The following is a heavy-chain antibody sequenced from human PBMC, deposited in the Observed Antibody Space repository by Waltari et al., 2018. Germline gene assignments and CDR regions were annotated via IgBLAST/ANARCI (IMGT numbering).Heavy chain of an antibody. V-gene: IGHV3-53*02. CDR3: ARAGYSEGGWYFDL. CDR1: GFTVGSHD. J-gene: IGHJ2*01. CDR2: IYSGGST. D-gene: IGHD1-1*01. Sequence: EVQLVETGGGLIQPGGSLRLSCAAPGFTVGSHDLGGVRQAPGKGLGGVSVIYSGGSTYYADSVKGRFTISRDNSKNTLYLQMNSLRAEDTAVYYCARAGYSEGGWYFDLWGRGTLVTVSS.